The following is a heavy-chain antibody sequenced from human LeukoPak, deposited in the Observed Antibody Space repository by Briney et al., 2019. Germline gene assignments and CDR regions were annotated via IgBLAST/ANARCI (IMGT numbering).Heavy chain of an antibody. CDR3: ARGEAVAGPSDY. D-gene: IGHD6-19*01. Sequence: ASVKVSCKASGYTFTGYYMHWVRQAPGQGLEWMGWINPNSGGTNYAQKFQGRVTMTRDTSISTACMELSRLRSDDTAVYYCARGEAVAGPSDYWGQGTLVTVSS. CDR1: GYTFTGYY. J-gene: IGHJ4*02. CDR2: INPNSGGT. V-gene: IGHV1-2*02.